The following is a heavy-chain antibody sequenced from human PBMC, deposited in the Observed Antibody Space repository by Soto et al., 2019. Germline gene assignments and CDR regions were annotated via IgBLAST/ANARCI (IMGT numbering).Heavy chain of an antibody. J-gene: IGHJ3*02. D-gene: IGHD1-26*01. Sequence: ASVKVSCKASGYTFTSYYMHWVRQAPGQGLEWMGIINPSGGSTSYAQKFQGRVTMTRDTSTSTVYMELSSLRSEDTAVYYGARVRWELLPYDAFDIWGQGTMVTVSS. CDR1: GYTFTSYY. CDR2: INPSGGST. V-gene: IGHV1-46*01. CDR3: ARVRWELLPYDAFDI.